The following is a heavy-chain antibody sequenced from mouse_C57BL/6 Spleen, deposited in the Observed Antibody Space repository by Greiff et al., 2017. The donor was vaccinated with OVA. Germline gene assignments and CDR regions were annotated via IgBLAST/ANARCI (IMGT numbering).Heavy chain of an antibody. CDR3: ARVDNYDYYAMDY. J-gene: IGHJ4*01. CDR2: IYPGDGDT. Sequence: VQLQQSGAELVKPGASVKISCKASGYAFSSYWLNWVKQRPGKGLEWIGQIYPGDGDTNYNGKFKGKATLTADKSSSTAYMQLSSLSSEDSAGYFCARVDNYDYYAMDYWGQGTSVTVSS. CDR1: GYAFSSYW. D-gene: IGHD1-3*01. V-gene: IGHV1-80*01.